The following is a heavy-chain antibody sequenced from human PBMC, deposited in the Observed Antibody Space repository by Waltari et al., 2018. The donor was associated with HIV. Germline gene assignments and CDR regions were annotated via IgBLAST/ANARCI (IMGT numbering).Heavy chain of an antibody. D-gene: IGHD5-18*01. J-gene: IGHJ3*01. V-gene: IGHV3-13*01. Sequence: EVQLVESGGGLVQPGGSLRLSCVASGFTLSNYDMYWVRQVTGKRPEGVSAIATAGNTYYVGCVQGRFTISRENAKDSLYLQMNSLRAEDTAVYYCARADTSIPHRAFDLWGQGTMVTVSS. CDR3: ARADTSIPHRAFDL. CDR2: IATAGNT. CDR1: GFTLSNYD.